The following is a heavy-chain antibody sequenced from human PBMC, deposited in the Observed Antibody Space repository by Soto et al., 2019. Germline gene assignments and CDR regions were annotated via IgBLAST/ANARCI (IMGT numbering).Heavy chain of an antibody. Sequence: ASVKVSCKASGYTFSSYYMHWVRQAPGQGLEWMGIINPSGGSTSYAQKFQGRVTMTRDTSTSTVYMELSSLRSEDTAVYYCARVPAKHAFDIWGQGTMVTVSS. CDR3: ARVPAKHAFDI. CDR1: GYTFSSYY. V-gene: IGHV1-46*03. J-gene: IGHJ3*02. CDR2: INPSGGST.